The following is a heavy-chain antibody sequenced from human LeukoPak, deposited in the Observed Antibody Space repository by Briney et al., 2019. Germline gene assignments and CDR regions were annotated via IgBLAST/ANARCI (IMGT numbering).Heavy chain of an antibody. CDR1: GGSISSYY. V-gene: IGHV4-4*07. Sequence: SETLSLTCTVSGGSISSYYWSWIRQPAGKGLEWIGRIYTSGSTNYNPSLKSRVTMSVDTSKNQFSLKLSSVTAADTAVYYCARDYYGSGSYSQLDAFDIWGQGTMVTVSS. CDR2: IYTSGST. J-gene: IGHJ3*02. CDR3: ARDYYGSGSYSQLDAFDI. D-gene: IGHD3-10*01.